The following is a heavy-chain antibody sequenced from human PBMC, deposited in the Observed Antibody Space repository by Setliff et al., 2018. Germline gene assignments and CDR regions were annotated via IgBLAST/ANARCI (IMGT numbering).Heavy chain of an antibody. D-gene: IGHD2-15*01. Sequence: SETLSLTCAVYGGSFSGYYWSWIRQPPGKGLEWIGEINHSGSTNYNPSLKSRVTISVDTSKNQFSLKLSFVTAADTAVYYCARGTVVVAATRFYYYYYMDVWGKGTTVTVSS. CDR1: GGSFSGYY. CDR3: ARGTVVVAATRFYYYYYMDV. V-gene: IGHV4-34*01. CDR2: INHSGST. J-gene: IGHJ6*03.